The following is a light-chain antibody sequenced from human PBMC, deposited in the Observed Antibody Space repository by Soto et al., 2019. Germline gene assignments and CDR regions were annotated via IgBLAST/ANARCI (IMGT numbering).Light chain of an antibody. V-gene: IGKV1-6*01. J-gene: IGKJ1*01. CDR3: LQDYSYPRT. CDR1: QDIRDD. Sequence: AIQMTQSPSSLSASVGDRVTITCRASQDIRDDLGWYQQKPGKAPKVLIYGASNLQSGVQSRFSGSGAGTDFTLTITSLQPDDVATYYCLQDYSYPRTFGQGTKVELK. CDR2: GAS.